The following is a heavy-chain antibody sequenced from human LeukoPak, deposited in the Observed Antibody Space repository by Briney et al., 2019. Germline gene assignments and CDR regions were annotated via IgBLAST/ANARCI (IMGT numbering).Heavy chain of an antibody. CDR3: ARELEGAPYYYDSSGYYPLDY. CDR1: GFTFSSYG. CDR2: IWYDGSNK. V-gene: IGHV3-33*01. D-gene: IGHD3-22*01. J-gene: IGHJ4*02. Sequence: GGSLRLSCAASGFTFSSYGMHWVRQAPGKGLEWVAVIWYDGSNKYYADSVKGRFTISIDNSKNTLYLQMNSLRAEDTAVYYCARELEGAPYYYDSSGYYPLDYWGQGTLVTVSS.